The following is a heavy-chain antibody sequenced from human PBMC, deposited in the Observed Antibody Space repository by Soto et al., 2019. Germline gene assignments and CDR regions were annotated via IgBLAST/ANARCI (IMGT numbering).Heavy chain of an antibody. Sequence: XSVKVSCKASGYPFTSYYMHWVRQAPGQGLEWMGIINPSGGSTSYAQKFQGRVTMTRDTSTSTVYMELSSLRSEDTAVYYCARDKVPYYYDSSDPVDALDIWGQGTMVTVSS. J-gene: IGHJ3*02. V-gene: IGHV1-46*01. CDR1: GYPFTSYY. CDR3: ARDKVPYYYDSSDPVDALDI. CDR2: INPSGGST. D-gene: IGHD3-22*01.